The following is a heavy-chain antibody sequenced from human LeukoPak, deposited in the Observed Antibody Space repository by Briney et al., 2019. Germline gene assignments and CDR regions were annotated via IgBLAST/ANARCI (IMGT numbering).Heavy chain of an antibody. Sequence: GGSLRLSCAASGFTFSSYGMHWVRQAPGKGLEWVAVIWYDGSNKYYADSVKGRFTISRDNSKNTLYLQMNSLRAEDTAVYYCAKDSPPIAAAATNYFGYWGQGTLVTVSS. CDR2: IWYDGSNK. D-gene: IGHD6-13*01. CDR1: GFTFSSYG. V-gene: IGHV3-33*06. J-gene: IGHJ4*02. CDR3: AKDSPPIAAAATNYFGY.